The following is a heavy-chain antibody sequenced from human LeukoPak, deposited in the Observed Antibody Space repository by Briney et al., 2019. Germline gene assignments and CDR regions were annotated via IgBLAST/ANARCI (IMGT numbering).Heavy chain of an antibody. CDR2: IYYSGST. D-gene: IGHD3-22*01. CDR1: GGSISSYY. J-gene: IGHJ3*02. V-gene: IGHV4-59*01. Sequence: PSETLSLTCTVSGGSISSYYWSWIRQPPGKGLEWIGYIYYSGSTNYNPSPKSRVTISVDTSKNQFSLKLSSVTAADTAVYYGARDFAGYYYDSSGYYGDAFDIWGQGTMVTVSS. CDR3: ARDFAGYYYDSSGYYGDAFDI.